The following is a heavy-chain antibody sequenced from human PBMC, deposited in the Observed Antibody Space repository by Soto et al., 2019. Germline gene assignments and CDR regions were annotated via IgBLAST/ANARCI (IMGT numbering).Heavy chain of an antibody. D-gene: IGHD1-26*01. J-gene: IGHJ4*02. CDR1: GFTFSDHY. CDR2: SRNKANSYST. Sequence: EVQLVESGGGLVQPGGSLRLSCAASGFTFSDHYMDWVRQAPGKGLEWVGRSRNKANSYSTEYAASVKGSFTISRDEPKNSLYLQMNSLKTEDTAVYYCARFSGSYTRGLDYWGQGTLVTVSS. CDR3: ARFSGSYTRGLDY. V-gene: IGHV3-72*01.